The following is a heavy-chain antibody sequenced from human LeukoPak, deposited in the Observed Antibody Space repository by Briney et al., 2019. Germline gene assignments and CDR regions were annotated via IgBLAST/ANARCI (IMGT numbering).Heavy chain of an antibody. Sequence: PGGPLRLSCAASGFTFGAYTINWVRQAPGKGLEWVSCIFSRSESILYADSVKGRFTISRDNAKNLLYLQMDSLRVEDTAVYYCARDFFHSSESRPFDYWGQGTLVTVSS. CDR1: GFTFGAYT. V-gene: IGHV3-21*06. J-gene: IGHJ4*02. CDR3: ARDFFHSSESRPFDY. CDR2: IFSRSESI. D-gene: IGHD3-22*01.